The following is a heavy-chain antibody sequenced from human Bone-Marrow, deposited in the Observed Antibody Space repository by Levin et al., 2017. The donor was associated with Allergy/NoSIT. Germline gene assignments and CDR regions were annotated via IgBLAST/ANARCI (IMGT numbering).Heavy chain of an antibody. CDR2: IWYDGSNK. D-gene: IGHD4-17*01. V-gene: IGHV3-33*01. CDR3: AREDDYGDYRWFDP. J-gene: IGHJ5*02. CDR1: GFTFSSYG. Sequence: PGGSLRLSCAASGFTFSSYGMHWVRQAPGKGLEWVAVIWYDGSNKYYADSVKGRFTISRDNSKNTLYLQMNSLRAEDTAVYYCAREDDYGDYRWFDPWGQGTLVTVSS.